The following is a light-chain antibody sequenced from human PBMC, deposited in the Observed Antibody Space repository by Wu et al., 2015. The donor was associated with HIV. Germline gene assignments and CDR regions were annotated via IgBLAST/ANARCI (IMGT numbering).Light chain of an antibody. CDR3: QQRSNWPLT. Sequence: EIVLTQSPGTLSLSPGERVTLSCRASQSVSNNYLAWYQHKPGQAPRLLIYGASSRATGIPNRFSGSGSGTDFTLSISRLEPEDFAVYYCQQRSNWPLTFGGGTEGGDQT. V-gene: IGKV3D-20*02. J-gene: IGKJ4*01. CDR1: QSVSNNY. CDR2: GAS.